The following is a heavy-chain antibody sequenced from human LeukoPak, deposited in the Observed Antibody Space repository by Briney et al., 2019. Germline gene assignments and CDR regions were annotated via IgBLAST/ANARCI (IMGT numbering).Heavy chain of an antibody. V-gene: IGHV3-7*01. D-gene: IGHD3-3*01. CDR3: GRGRTAIYNIYGDF. J-gene: IGHJ4*02. Sequence: PGGSLRLSCAASGFTFNNYWMTWVRQAPGKTLEWVANINQDGSEKYYVDSVKGRFTISRDNAKNSLYLQMNSLRAEDTAVFYCGRGRTAIYNIYGDFWGQGTLVTVSS. CDR1: GFTFNNYW. CDR2: INQDGSEK.